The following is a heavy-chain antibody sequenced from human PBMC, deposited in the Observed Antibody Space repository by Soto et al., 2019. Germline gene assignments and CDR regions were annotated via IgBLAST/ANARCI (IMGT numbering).Heavy chain of an antibody. CDR3: ARGTVTSGRWFGP. Sequence: QVHLVQSETEVKEPGASVTVSCKTSHATFTGYTINWVRQAPGQGLEWLGWISSLSGNTYYARDFQGRIKMTTNTSATTAYMELRSLRSDDTAVYFCARGTVTSGRWFGPWGQGTLVTVSS. CDR2: ISSLSGNT. D-gene: IGHD4-17*01. J-gene: IGHJ5*02. V-gene: IGHV1-18*04. CDR1: HATFTGYT.